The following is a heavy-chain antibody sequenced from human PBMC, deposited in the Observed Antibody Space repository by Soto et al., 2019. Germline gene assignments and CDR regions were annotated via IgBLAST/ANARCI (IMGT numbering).Heavy chain of an antibody. CDR3: XXXXRXXXXHYXXGMDV. CDR1: GFTFSTYG. V-gene: IGHV3-30*03. CDR2: MSHDGSHK. Sequence: QVQLVESGGGVVQAGGSLGLSCTASGFTFSTYGMHWVRQAPGKGPEWVAVMSHDGSHKAFLDSVKGRFIISRDNSKNTLYLQMNSLRPDXTAXXXXXXXXRXXXXHYXXGMDVWGQGTTV. J-gene: IGHJ6*02.